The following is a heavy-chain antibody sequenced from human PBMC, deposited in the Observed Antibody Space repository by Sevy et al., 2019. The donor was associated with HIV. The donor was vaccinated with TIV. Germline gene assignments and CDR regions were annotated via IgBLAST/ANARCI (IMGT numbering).Heavy chain of an antibody. D-gene: IGHD6-13*01. V-gene: IGHV3-9*01. J-gene: IGHJ1*01. CDR2: ISWNSGSI. CDR1: GFTFDDYA. Sequence: GGSLRLSCAASGFTFDDYAMHWVRQAPGKGLEWVSGISWNSGSIGYADSVKGRFTISRDNAKNSLYLQMNSLRAEATALYYCAKATIAAAAPGYFQHWGQGTLVTVSS. CDR3: AKATIAAAAPGYFQH.